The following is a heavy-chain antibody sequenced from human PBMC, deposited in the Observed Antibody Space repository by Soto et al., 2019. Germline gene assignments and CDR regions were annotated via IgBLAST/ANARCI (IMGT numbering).Heavy chain of an antibody. CDR3: ARDRGEYSYAHDY. J-gene: IGHJ4*02. CDR2: FYHTGIT. Sequence: SETLSLTCTVSGGSISSYYWSWIRQAPGKGLEWIGEFYHTGITNYNPSLASRVTISFDESKNQFSLTLTAVTAADTAVYYCARDRGEYSYAHDYWGQGLLVTVSS. D-gene: IGHD3-16*01. V-gene: IGHV4-59*12. CDR1: GGSISSYY.